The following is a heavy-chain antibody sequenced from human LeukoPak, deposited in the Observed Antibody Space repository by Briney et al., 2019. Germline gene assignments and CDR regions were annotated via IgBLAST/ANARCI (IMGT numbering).Heavy chain of an antibody. J-gene: IGHJ5*02. Sequence: SETLSLTCAVYGGSFSGYYWSWIRQPPGKGLEWIGEINHSGSTNYNPSLKSRVTISVDTSKNQFSLKLTSVTAADTAIYYCARGSEDSSGYIPANWFDPWGQGTLVTVSS. CDR2: INHSGST. V-gene: IGHV4-34*01. CDR1: GGSFSGYY. D-gene: IGHD3-22*01. CDR3: ARGSEDSSGYIPANWFDP.